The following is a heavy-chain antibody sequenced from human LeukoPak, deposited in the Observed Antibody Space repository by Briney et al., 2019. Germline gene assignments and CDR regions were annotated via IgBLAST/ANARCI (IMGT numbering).Heavy chain of an antibody. CDR1: GFTFSSYG. D-gene: IGHD3-10*01. CDR3: AKNKPSRWFGELTDY. V-gene: IGHV3-30*18. Sequence: GGSLRLSCAASGFTFSSYGMHWVRQAPGKGLEWVAVISYDGSNKYYADSVKGRFTISRDNSKNTLYLQMNSLRAEDTAVYYCAKNKPSRWFGELTDYWGQGTLVTVSS. CDR2: ISYDGSNK. J-gene: IGHJ4*02.